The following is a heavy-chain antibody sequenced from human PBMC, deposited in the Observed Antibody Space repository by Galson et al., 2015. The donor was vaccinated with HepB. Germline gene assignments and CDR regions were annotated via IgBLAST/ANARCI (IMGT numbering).Heavy chain of an antibody. CDR3: ARDPGSSEPYYYYYYGMDV. CDR2: IYSGGST. D-gene: IGHD6-6*01. J-gene: IGHJ6*02. Sequence: SLRLSCAASGFTVSSNYMSWVRQAPGKGLEWVSVIYSGGSTYYADSVKGRFTISRDNSKNTLYLQMNSLRAEDTAVYYCARDPGSSEPYYYYYYGMDVWGQGTTVTVSS. CDR1: GFTVSSNY. V-gene: IGHV3-53*01.